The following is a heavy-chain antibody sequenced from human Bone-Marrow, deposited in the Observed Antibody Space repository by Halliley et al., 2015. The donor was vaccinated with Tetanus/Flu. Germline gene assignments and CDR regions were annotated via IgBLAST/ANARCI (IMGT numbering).Heavy chain of an antibody. D-gene: IGHD3-22*01. CDR3: ALERAPQYYYASSGYSTYGMAV. CDR1: GVPFSSYY. Sequence: SLRLSCNVSGVPFSSYYWSWVRQPPGKGLEWVSRISNDGRSTSYADSVKGRFTISRDNAKNTLFLQMNSLRAEDTAIYYCALERAPQYYYASSGYSTYGMAVWGQGTTVTVSS. CDR2: ISNDGRST. V-gene: IGHV3-74*01. J-gene: IGHJ6*02.